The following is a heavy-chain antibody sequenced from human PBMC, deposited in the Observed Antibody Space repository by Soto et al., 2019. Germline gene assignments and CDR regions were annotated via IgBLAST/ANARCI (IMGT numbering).Heavy chain of an antibody. CDR3: ARDRGLGTIAVAGEFDY. CDR1: GFTFSSYA. D-gene: IGHD6-19*01. Sequence: PGGSLRLSCAASGFTFSSYAMHWVRQAPGKGLEWVAVISYDGSNKYYADSVKGRFTISRDNSKNTLYLQMNSLRAEDTAVYYCARDRGLGTIAVAGEFDYWGQGTLVTVSS. CDR2: ISYDGSNK. J-gene: IGHJ4*02. V-gene: IGHV3-30-3*01.